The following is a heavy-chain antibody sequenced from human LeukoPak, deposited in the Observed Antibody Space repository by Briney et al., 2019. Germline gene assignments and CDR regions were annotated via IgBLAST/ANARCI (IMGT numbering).Heavy chain of an antibody. Sequence: GRSLRLSCAASGFTFDDYVMHWARQAPGKGLEWVSGISWNSGSIGYADSVKGRFTISRDDAKNSLYLQMNSLRAEDTALYYCAKGELERRDYYYYYGMDVWGQGTTVTVSS. J-gene: IGHJ6*02. CDR1: GFTFDDYV. V-gene: IGHV3-9*01. CDR2: ISWNSGSI. CDR3: AKGELERRDYYYYYGMDV. D-gene: IGHD1-1*01.